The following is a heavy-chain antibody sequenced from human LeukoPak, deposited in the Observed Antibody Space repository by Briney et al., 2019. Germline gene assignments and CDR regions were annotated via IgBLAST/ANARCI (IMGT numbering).Heavy chain of an antibody. V-gene: IGHV4-34*01. D-gene: IGHD6-13*01. CDR2: INHSGST. Sequence: PSETLSLTCAVYGGSFSGYYWSWIRQPPGKGLEWIGEINHSGSTNHNPSLKSRVTISVDTSKNQFSLKLSSVTAADTAVYYCARVIAAAGSYYYYYYYMDVWGKGTTVAVSS. CDR3: ARVIAAAGSYYYYYYYMDV. J-gene: IGHJ6*03. CDR1: GGSFSGYY.